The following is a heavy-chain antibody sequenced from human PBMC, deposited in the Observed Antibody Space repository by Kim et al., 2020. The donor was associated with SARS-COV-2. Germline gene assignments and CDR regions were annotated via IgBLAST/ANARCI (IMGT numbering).Heavy chain of an antibody. CDR2: IYYSGST. J-gene: IGHJ6*02. CDR1: GGSISSSSYY. V-gene: IGHV4-39*01. Sequence: SETLSLTCTVSGGSISSSSYYWGWIRQPPGKGLEWIGSIYYSGSTYYNPSLKSRVTISVDTSKNQFSLKLSSVTAADTAVYYCARLGPSDCGGDCYSSWGYYYGMDVWGQGTTVTVSS. CDR3: ARLGPSDCGGDCYSSWGYYYGMDV. D-gene: IGHD2-21*02.